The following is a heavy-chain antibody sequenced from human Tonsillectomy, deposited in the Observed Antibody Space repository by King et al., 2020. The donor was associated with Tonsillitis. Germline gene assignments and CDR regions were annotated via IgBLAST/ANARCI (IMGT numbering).Heavy chain of an antibody. CDR3: ARICGRYPSDFDY. D-gene: IGHD1-26*01. CDR1: GYSISSGYY. CDR2: IYHSGST. Sequence: QLQESGPGLVKPSETLSLTCAVSGYSISSGYYWGWIRQPPGKGLEWIGTIYHSGSTHYNPSLKGRITISVDTSKNQFSLRLSSVTAADTAVYYCARICGRYPSDFDYWGQGTLVTVSS. J-gene: IGHJ4*02. V-gene: IGHV4-38-2*01.